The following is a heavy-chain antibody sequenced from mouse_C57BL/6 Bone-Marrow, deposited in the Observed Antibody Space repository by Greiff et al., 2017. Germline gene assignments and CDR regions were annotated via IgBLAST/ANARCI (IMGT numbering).Heavy chain of an antibody. CDR3: ARVLWYLLGY. Sequence: QVQLKESGAELARPGASVKMSCKASGYTFTSYTMHWVKQRPGQGLEWIGYINPSSGYTKYNQKFKDKATLTADKSSSTAYMQLSSLTSEDSAVXYCARVLWYLLGYWGQGTTLTVSS. D-gene: IGHD2-1*01. V-gene: IGHV1-4*01. J-gene: IGHJ2*01. CDR1: GYTFTSYT. CDR2: INPSSGYT.